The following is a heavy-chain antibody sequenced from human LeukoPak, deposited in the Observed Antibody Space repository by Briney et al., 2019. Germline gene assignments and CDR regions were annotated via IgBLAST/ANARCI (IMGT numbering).Heavy chain of an antibody. D-gene: IGHD3-10*01. V-gene: IGHV4-39*01. CDR2: IYYSGST. Sequence: SETLSLTCTVSGGSISSSSYYWGWIRQPPGKGLEWIGSIYYSGSTYYNPSLKSRVTISVDTSKNQFSLKLSSATAADTAVYYCARHPMVRGVPYYYYMDVWGKGTTVTVSS. J-gene: IGHJ6*03. CDR3: ARHPMVRGVPYYYYMDV. CDR1: GGSISSSSYY.